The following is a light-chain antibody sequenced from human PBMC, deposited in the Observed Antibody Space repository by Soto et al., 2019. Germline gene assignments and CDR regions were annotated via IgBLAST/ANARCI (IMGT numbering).Light chain of an antibody. J-gene: IGKJ4*01. Sequence: DIHMTQSPSTLSASVGDRVTITCRASQTISNWLAWYQQKPGQAPRLLIYGASSRESGIPSRFSGSGSGTEFTLTISSLQSEDFAVYYCQQYNNWPLFGGGTKVDIK. V-gene: IGKV1-5*01. CDR3: QQYNNWPL. CDR2: GAS. CDR1: QTISNW.